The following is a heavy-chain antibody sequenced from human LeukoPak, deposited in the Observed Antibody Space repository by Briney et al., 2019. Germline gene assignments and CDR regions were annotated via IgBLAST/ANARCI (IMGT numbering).Heavy chain of an antibody. CDR2: ISYDGGNK. J-gene: IGHJ4*02. D-gene: IGHD3-3*01. CDR1: GFTFSSYA. CDR3: ARDRIFGVVYYFDY. Sequence: GGSLRLSCAASGFTFSSYAMHWVRQAPGKGLEWVAVISYDGGNKYYADSVKGRFTISRDNSKNTLYLQMNSLRAEDTAVYYCARDRIFGVVYYFDYWGQGTLVTVSS. V-gene: IGHV3-30-3*01.